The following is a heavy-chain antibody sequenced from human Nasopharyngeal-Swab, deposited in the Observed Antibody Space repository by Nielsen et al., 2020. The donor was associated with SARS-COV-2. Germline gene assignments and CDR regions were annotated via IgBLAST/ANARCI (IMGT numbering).Heavy chain of an antibody. V-gene: IGHV3-30*04. CDR2: ISYDGSNK. J-gene: IGHJ4*02. D-gene: IGHD6-13*01. CDR1: GFTFSSYA. CDR3: ARDLTPAAAGKHLYYFDY. Sequence: GESLKISCAASGFTFSSYAMHWVRQAPGKGLEWVAVISYDGSNKYYADSVKGRFTISRDNSKNTLYLQMNSLRAEDTAVYYCARDLTPAAAGKHLYYFDYWGQGTLVTVSS.